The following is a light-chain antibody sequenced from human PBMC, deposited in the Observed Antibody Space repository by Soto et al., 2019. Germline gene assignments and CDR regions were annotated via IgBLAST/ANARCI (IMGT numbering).Light chain of an antibody. J-gene: IGKJ1*01. CDR1: QSLVHNDGNTY. CDR2: EVS. Sequence: DIVMTQTPLSSPVTLGQAASISCRSSQSLVHNDGNTYLSWVQQRPGQPPRLLIYEVSDRFSGVPDRFSGSGAGTDFTLTISRVEAGDVGVYSCMQATQSPWPFGKGTKVEIK. V-gene: IGKV2-24*01. CDR3: MQATQSPWP.